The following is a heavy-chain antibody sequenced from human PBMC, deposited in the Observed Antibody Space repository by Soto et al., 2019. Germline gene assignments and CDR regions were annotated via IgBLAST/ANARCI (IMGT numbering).Heavy chain of an antibody. J-gene: IGHJ4*02. V-gene: IGHV3-23*01. CDR1: GFTIKSYT. D-gene: IGHD1-1*01. CDR3: AKDKRPDGAWDFDY. Sequence: TGGSLRLSCAASGFTIKSYTMSRGRQVPGKGLEWLSGIIGSDGSTYYADSVKGRFTISRDISKNTLYLQMSSLRVEDTAVYYCAKDKRPDGAWDFDYWGQGTLVTVSS. CDR2: IIGSDGST.